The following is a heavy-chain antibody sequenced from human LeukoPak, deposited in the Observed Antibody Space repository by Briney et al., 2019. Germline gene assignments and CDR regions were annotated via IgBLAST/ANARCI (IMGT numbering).Heavy chain of an antibody. V-gene: IGHV1-8*02. Sequence: ASVKVSCKASGYTFTGYYMHWVRQAPGQGLEWMGWMNPNSGNTGYAQKFQGRVTMTRNTSISTAYMELSSLRSEDTAVYYCARGIGWFDPWGQGTLVTVSS. CDR1: GYTFTGYY. D-gene: IGHD3-10*01. CDR2: MNPNSGNT. J-gene: IGHJ5*02. CDR3: ARGIGWFDP.